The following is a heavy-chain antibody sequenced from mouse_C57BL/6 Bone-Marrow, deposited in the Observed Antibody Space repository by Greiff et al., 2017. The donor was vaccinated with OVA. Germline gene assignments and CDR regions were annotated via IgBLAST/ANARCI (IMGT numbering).Heavy chain of an antibody. CDR1: GFTFSDFY. CDR2: ISNGGGST. V-gene: IGHV5-12*01. CDR3: ARLDAMDY. J-gene: IGHJ4*01. Sequence: EVQVLESGGGLVQPGGSLKLSCAASGFTFSDFYMYWIRQTPEKRLEWVAYISNGGGSTYYPDTVKGRFTISRDNAKNTLYLQMSRLKSEDTAMYYCARLDAMDYWGQGTSVTVSS.